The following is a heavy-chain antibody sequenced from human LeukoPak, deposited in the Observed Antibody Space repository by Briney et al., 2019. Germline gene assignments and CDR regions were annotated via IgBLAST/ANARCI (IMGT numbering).Heavy chain of an antibody. J-gene: IGHJ4*02. Sequence: GGSLRLSCAASGFTFSTYALHWVRQAPGKGLEWVAVISYDGGSNKYYAGSVKGRFTISRDNSKNTLYLQMNSLRTEDTAVYYCARESGGNTPYYFDYWGQGTLVTVSS. CDR3: ARESGGNTPYYFDY. D-gene: IGHD2-2*02. CDR1: GFTFSTYA. V-gene: IGHV3-30*04. CDR2: ISYDGGSNK.